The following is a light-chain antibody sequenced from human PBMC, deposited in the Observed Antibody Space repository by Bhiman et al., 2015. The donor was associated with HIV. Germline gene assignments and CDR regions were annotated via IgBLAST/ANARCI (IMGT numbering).Light chain of an antibody. Sequence: SVSGSPGQSITISCTGTSSDVGGYNHVSWYQQHPGKAPRLMIYDVSNRPSGISNRFSGSKSDNTASLTISGLQAEDEADYYCSSYTTSSTYVFGTGTKVTVL. CDR1: SSDVGGYNH. CDR3: SSYTTSSTYV. J-gene: IGLJ1*01. CDR2: DVS. V-gene: IGLV2-14*03.